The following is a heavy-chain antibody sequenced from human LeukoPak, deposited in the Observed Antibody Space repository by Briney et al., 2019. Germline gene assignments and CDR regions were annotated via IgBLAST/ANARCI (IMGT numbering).Heavy chain of an antibody. CDR1: GFTVSSNY. CDR2: IYSGGST. V-gene: IGHV3-53*01. CDR3: ARDLVMTTVTTDNYYYGMDV. D-gene: IGHD4-17*01. J-gene: IGHJ6*02. Sequence: GGSLRLSCAASGFTVSSNYMSWVRQAPGKGLEWVSVIYSGGSTYYADSVKGRFTISRDNSKNTLYLQMNSLRAEDTAVYYCARDLVMTTVTTDNYYYGMDVWGQGTTVTVSS.